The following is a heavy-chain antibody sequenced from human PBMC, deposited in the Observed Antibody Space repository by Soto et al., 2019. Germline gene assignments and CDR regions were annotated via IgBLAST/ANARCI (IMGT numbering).Heavy chain of an antibody. CDR3: ARVSVVVAAKGRMDV. J-gene: IGHJ6*02. V-gene: IGHV4-61*01. CDR2: IYYSGST. Sequence: QVQLQESGPGLVKPSETLSLTCTVSGGSVSSGSYYWSWIRQPPGKGLEWIGYIYYSGSTNYNPSLKSRVTISVDTSKNQFSLKLSSVTAADTAVYYCARVSVVVAAKGRMDVWGQGTTVTVSS. CDR1: GGSVSSGSYY. D-gene: IGHD2-15*01.